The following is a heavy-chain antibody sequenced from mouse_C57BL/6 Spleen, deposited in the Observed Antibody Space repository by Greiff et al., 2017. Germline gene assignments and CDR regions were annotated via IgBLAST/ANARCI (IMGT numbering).Heavy chain of an antibody. CDR2: INPGSGGT. J-gene: IGHJ4*01. D-gene: IGHD1-1*01. Sequence: QVQLQQSGAELVRPGTSVKVSCKASGYAFTNYLIEWVKQRPGQGLEWIGVINPGSGGTNYNEKFKGKATLTADKSSSTASMQLSSLTSEDSAVDFCARSPITAGVAGPMDYWGQGTSVTVSS. V-gene: IGHV1-54*01. CDR1: GYAFTNYL. CDR3: ARSPITAGVAGPMDY.